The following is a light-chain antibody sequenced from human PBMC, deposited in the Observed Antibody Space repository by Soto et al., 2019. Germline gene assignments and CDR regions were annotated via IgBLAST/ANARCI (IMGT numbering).Light chain of an antibody. J-gene: IGLJ2*01. CDR2: EVR. V-gene: IGLV2-14*01. CDR3: SAYTSRSTLV. CDR1: SIDVGAYNY. Sequence: QSALTQPASVSGSPGQSITISCTGTSIDVGAYNYVSWFQQYPDKAPKLLIYEVRNRPSGISYRFSGSKSGTTASLTISSLLPEDEADYYCSAYTSRSTLVFGGGTKVTVL.